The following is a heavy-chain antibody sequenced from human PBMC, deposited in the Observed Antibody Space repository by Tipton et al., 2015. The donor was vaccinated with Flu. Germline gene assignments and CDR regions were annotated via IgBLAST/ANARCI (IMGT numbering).Heavy chain of an antibody. Sequence: QLVQSGAEVKKPGASVKVSCKASGYTFTSYGISWVRQAPGQGLEWMGWISAYNGNTNYAQKLQGRVTMTTDTSTSTAYMELRSLRSDDTAVFYCARDDGVVPAAMRFYYYSYGMDVWGQGTAVTVSS. J-gene: IGHJ6*02. D-gene: IGHD2-2*01. CDR3: ARDDGVVPAAMRFYYYSYGMDV. V-gene: IGHV1-18*01. CDR1: GYTFTSYG. CDR2: ISAYNGNT.